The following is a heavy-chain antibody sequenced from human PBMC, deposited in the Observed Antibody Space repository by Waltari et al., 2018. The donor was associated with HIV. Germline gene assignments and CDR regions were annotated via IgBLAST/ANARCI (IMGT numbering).Heavy chain of an antibody. D-gene: IGHD3-22*01. J-gene: IGHJ3*01. V-gene: IGHV3-49*03. Sequence: EVQLVESGGGFVQPGRSLRLSCTASGFTFGDHAMSWFRQAPGKGREWVSFVKRKAYGETKQYAASVEGRFSISRDDSNGILYLQMNSLKTEDTAVYYCARNYDSLGYFHGAFDVWGQGTQVTVSS. CDR2: VKRKAYGETK. CDR1: GFTFGDHA. CDR3: ARNYDSLGYFHGAFDV.